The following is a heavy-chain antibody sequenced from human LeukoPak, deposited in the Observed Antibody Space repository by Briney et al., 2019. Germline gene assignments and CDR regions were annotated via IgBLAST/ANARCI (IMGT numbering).Heavy chain of an antibody. CDR3: ARDGGDGYKYYVDY. V-gene: IGHV3-7*01. CDR2: IKQDGSEK. CDR1: GFAFSSYW. J-gene: IGHJ4*02. D-gene: IGHD5-24*01. Sequence: GGSLRLSCAASGFAFSSYWMSWVRQAPGKGLEWVANIKQDGSEKYYVDSVKGRFTISRDNAKNSLYLQMNSLRAEDTAVYYCARDGGDGYKYYVDYWGQGTLVTVSS.